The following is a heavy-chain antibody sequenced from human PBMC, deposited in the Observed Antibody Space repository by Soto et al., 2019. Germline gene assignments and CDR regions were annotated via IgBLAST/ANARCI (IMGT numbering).Heavy chain of an antibody. Sequence: GGSLRLSCAASGFTFSGYWMHWVRQAPGKGLVWVSYIYGDGSGTNYADSVKGRFTISRDNAKSTLYLQMNSLRAEDTAVYYCATLNSFGSDYWGQGTQVTVSS. J-gene: IGHJ4*02. CDR1: GFTFSGYW. CDR3: ATLNSFGSDY. CDR2: IYGDGSGT. V-gene: IGHV3-74*01. D-gene: IGHD5-18*01.